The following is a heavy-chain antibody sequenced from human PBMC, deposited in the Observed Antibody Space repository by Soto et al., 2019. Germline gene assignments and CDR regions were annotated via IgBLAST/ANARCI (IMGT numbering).Heavy chain of an antibody. CDR2: ISDAGTPT. CDR1: GFTFSMYW. CDR3: KRGPRADSHGMGAP. V-gene: IGHV3-74*01. D-gene: IGHD3-16*01. J-gene: IGHJ5*02. Sequence: GASLKISCAVSGFTFSMYWKHWVRQVPGKSAFWVSRISDAGTPTHYADSVRGRFTISRDNSKNTLYLQMNNLKPDDTAIYYCKRGPRADSHGMGAPWGQVTPLTISS.